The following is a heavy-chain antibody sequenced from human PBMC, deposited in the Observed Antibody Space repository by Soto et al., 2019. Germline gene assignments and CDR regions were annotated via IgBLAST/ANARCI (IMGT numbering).Heavy chain of an antibody. CDR2: ISYRGTNK. J-gene: IGHJ4*02. CDR3: ARDNYGLDY. Sequence: GGSLRLSCAASGFTFSTYAMHWVRQAPGKGLEWVAFISYRGTNKYYADSVRGLFTISRDNSENTLYLQMDSLRAEDTAVYYCARDNYGLDYWGQGTLVTVSS. D-gene: IGHD3-10*01. V-gene: IGHV3-30-3*01. CDR1: GFTFSTYA.